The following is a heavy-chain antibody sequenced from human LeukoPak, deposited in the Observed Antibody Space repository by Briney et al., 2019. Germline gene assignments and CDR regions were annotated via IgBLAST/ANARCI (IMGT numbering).Heavy chain of an antibody. CDR1: GDSVSSNSAA. D-gene: IGHD6-13*01. J-gene: IGHJ4*02. Sequence: SQTLSLTCAISGDSVSSNSAAWNWIRQSPSSGLEWLGRTYYRSKWYNDYALSVKSRISINPDTYTKHFSLQLNSVTPEDTAVYYCARSYSSRWDFESWGQGTLVTVSS. V-gene: IGHV6-1*01. CDR3: ARSYSSRWDFES. CDR2: TYYRSKWYN.